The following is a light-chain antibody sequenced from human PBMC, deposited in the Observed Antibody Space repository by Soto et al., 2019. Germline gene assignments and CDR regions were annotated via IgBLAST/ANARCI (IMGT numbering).Light chain of an antibody. CDR1: SSDVGGYNL. CDR2: EVS. CDR3: SSYTNTSTLYV. Sequence: QSVLTQPASVSGSPGQSITISCTVTSSDVGGYNLVSWYQQHPGKAPKLMISEVSGRPSGVSHRSSGSKSGNTASLTVSGLQAEDEADYYCSSYTNTSTLYVFGSGTKVTVL. V-gene: IGLV2-14*01. J-gene: IGLJ1*01.